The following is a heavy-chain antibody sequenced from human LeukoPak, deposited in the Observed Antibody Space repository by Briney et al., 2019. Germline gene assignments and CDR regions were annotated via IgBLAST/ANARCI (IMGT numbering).Heavy chain of an antibody. J-gene: IGHJ3*02. CDR3: AKVRGYYGSGSYPDAFDI. CDR1: GFTFSSYG. CDR2: IRYDGSNK. Sequence: GGSLRLSCAASGFTFSSYGMHWVRQAPGKGLEWVAFIRYDGSNKYYADSVKGRFTISRDNSKNTLYLQMNSLRAEDTAVYYCAKVRGYYGSGSYPDAFDIWGQGTMVTVSS. D-gene: IGHD3-10*01. V-gene: IGHV3-30*02.